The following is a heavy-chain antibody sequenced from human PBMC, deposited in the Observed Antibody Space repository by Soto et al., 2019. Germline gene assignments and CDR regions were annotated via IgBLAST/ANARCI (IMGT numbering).Heavy chain of an antibody. CDR1: GFTFSSYG. D-gene: IGHD5-18*01. CDR2: ISYDGSNK. V-gene: IGHV3-30*03. CDR3: ARDFYGGYTYGPGDY. Sequence: QPWGSLRLSCAASGFTFSSYGMHWVRQAPGKGLEWVAVISYDGSNKYYADSVKGRFTISRDNSKNTLYLQMNSLRAEDTAVYYCARDFYGGYTYGPGDYWGQGALVTVYS. J-gene: IGHJ4*02.